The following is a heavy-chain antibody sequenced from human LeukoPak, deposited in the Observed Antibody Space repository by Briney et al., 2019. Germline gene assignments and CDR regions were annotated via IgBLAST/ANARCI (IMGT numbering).Heavy chain of an antibody. CDR1: GFTFTSYS. CDR3: ARGMVVAATGFDY. J-gene: IGHJ4*02. CDR2: ISSSSSYI. D-gene: IGHD2-15*01. Sequence: GGHLKLSCAASGFTFTSYSMNWVRQAPGKGLEWVSSISSSSSYIYYADSVKCRFAISRDNAKNSLYLQMNSLRAEDTAVYYCARGMVVAATGFDYWGQGTLVTVSS. V-gene: IGHV3-21*01.